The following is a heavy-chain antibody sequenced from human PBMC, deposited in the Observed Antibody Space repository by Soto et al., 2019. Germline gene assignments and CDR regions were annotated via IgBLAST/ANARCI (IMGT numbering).Heavy chain of an antibody. Sequence: QVQLVQSGAEVKKPGSSVKVSCEASGDTFSSYAINWVRQAPGQGLEWMGGITPMFGTANYAQKFKGRVTITAGESTSTVYMELSSLRSEDTAVYYCARVGPAHYYDSSGYYSPLDYWGQGTLVTVSS. CDR2: ITPMFGTA. CDR3: ARVGPAHYYDSSGYYSPLDY. D-gene: IGHD3-22*01. V-gene: IGHV1-69*01. J-gene: IGHJ4*02. CDR1: GDTFSSYA.